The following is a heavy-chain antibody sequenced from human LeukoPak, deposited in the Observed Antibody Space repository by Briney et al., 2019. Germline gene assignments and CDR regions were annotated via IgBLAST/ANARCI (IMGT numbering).Heavy chain of an antibody. D-gene: IGHD2-2*01. V-gene: IGHV3-15*01. CDR1: GFTFSNAW. CDR3: TTPYCSSTSCQDY. Sequence: GGSLRLSCAASGFTFSNAWMSWVRQAPGKGLEWVGRIKSKTDGGTTDYAAPVKGRFTISRDDSKNTLYLQMNSLKTEDTAVYYCTTPYCSSTSCQDYWGQGTLVTVSS. CDR2: IKSKTDGGTT. J-gene: IGHJ4*02.